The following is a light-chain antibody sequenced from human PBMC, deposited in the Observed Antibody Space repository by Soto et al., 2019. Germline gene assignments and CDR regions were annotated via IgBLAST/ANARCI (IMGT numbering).Light chain of an antibody. CDR2: GAS. V-gene: IGKV3-15*01. CDR3: HQYNNWPFT. J-gene: IGKJ3*01. CDR1: QSVSSY. Sequence: EIVMTQSPATLSVSPGERATLACRASQSVSSYLAWYQQKPGQAPRLLIYGASTRATGIPARFSGSGSGTEFTLTISSLQSEDFAVYYFHQYNNWPFTFVPGTKVDIK.